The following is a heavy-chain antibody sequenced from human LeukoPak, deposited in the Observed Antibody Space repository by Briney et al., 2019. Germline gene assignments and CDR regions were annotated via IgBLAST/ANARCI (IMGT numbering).Heavy chain of an antibody. D-gene: IGHD6-13*01. J-gene: IGHJ6*03. CDR1: GFTFSNYN. Sequence: GGSLRLSCAASGFTFSNYNMNWVRQAPGKTMEWVSSITSSGTYIFYADSVRGRFTISRDNAKNSLYLQMDSLGPEDTAVYYCARGYSSSWYINYYYMDVWGKGTTVTISS. V-gene: IGHV3-21*01. CDR3: ARGYSSSWYINYYYMDV. CDR2: ITSSGTYI.